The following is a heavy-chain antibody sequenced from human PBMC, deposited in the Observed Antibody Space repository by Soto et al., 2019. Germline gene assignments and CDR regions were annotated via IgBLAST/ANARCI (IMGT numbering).Heavy chain of an antibody. J-gene: IGHJ4*02. V-gene: IGHV3-15*01. CDR3: TTDALRFLEWLSY. Sequence: GSXRLSCAASGLTLRKAWMSWVRQAPGKGLEWVGRIKSKTDGGTTDYAAPVKGRFTITRDDSKNTLYLQMNSLKTEDTAVYYCTTDALRFLEWLSYWGQGTLVTVSS. CDR1: GLTLRKAW. CDR2: IKSKTDGGTT. D-gene: IGHD3-3*01.